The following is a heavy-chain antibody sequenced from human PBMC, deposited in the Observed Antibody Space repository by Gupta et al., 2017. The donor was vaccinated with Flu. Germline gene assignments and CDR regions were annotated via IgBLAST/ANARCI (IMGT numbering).Heavy chain of an antibody. CDR2: INPDGSTT. Sequence: EVQLVESGGGLVQPGGSLRLSCAASGFPFSNYWMHWVRQAPGKGLVWVSRINPDGSTTTYADSVKGRFTISRDNAKNTLYLQMNSLRAEDTAVYYCARVSTGSYHFEYWGQGTLVTVSS. J-gene: IGHJ4*02. CDR1: GFPFSNYW. V-gene: IGHV3-74*01. D-gene: IGHD1-26*01. CDR3: ARVSTGSYHFEY.